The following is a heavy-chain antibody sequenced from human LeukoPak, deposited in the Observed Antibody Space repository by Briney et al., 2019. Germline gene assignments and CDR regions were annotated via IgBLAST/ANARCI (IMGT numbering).Heavy chain of an antibody. Sequence: GASVKVSCKVSGYTLTELSMHWVRQAPGNGLEWRGGFDPEDGETIYAQKFQGRVTMTEDTSTDTAYMELSSLRSEDTAVYYCATEKAVAGTFDYWGQGTLVTVSS. CDR2: FDPEDGET. V-gene: IGHV1-24*01. CDR1: GYTLTELS. D-gene: IGHD6-19*01. J-gene: IGHJ4*02. CDR3: ATEKAVAGTFDY.